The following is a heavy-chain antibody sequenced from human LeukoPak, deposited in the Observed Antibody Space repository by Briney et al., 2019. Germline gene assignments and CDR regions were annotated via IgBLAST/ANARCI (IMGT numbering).Heavy chain of an antibody. CDR1: GFSFSNFW. CDR3: ARWAESNDY. V-gene: IGHV3-7*05. CDR2: IKEDGSEK. Sequence: GGSLGLSCAASGFSFSNFWMSWVRQAPGKGLEWVANIKEDGSEKYYVDSVKGRFTISRDNAKNSLYLQMNSLRAEDTAVYYCARWAESNDYWGQGTLVTVSS. J-gene: IGHJ4*02.